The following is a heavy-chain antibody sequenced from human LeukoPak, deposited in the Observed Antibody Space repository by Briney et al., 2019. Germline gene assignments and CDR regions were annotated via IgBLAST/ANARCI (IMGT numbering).Heavy chain of an antibody. V-gene: IGHV4-39*01. D-gene: IGHD4-23*01. Sequence: SETLSLTCTVSGGCLSSSSYYWRWIRQPPGKGREWIGSIYYSVTTYYNPSLKSRVTISVDTSKNQFSLKLSYVTATDTAVYYCARLGGGNSAYSYAFDIWGQGTMVTVSS. CDR3: ARLGGGNSAYSYAFDI. J-gene: IGHJ3*02. CDR2: IYYSVTT. CDR1: GGCLSSSSYY.